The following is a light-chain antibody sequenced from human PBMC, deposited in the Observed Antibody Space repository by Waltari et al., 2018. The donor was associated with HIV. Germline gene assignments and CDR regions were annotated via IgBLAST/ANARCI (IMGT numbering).Light chain of an antibody. CDR2: RNN. CDR3: AAWDDSLSGSWV. CDR1: SSNIGRYY. V-gene: IGLV1-47*01. Sequence: QSVMPPPPSASSTPGQRVTSPCSGTSSNIGRYYVTLHQQPPRTTHKLPIYRNNQRPSGVPDRFSGSKSGTSAALASSGLRSEDEADYHCAAWDDSLSGSWVFGGGTQVTVL. J-gene: IGLJ3*02.